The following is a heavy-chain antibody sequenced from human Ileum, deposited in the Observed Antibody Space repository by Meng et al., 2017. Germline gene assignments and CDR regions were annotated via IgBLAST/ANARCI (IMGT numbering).Heavy chain of an antibody. D-gene: IGHD3-9*01. CDR2: IHPSGST. CDR1: GGAFINYY. Sequence: QRLQWFAGLLNPSEPPPLTSAVDGGAFINYYLTWVRQSPGKGLEWIGEIHPSGSTYYSPSLQSRVTITLDTSKNQFSLTLNSVTAADTAVYYCARGDDWAKSGNFWGQGTLVTVPS. CDR3: ARGDDWAKSGNF. V-gene: IGHV4-34*01. J-gene: IGHJ4*02.